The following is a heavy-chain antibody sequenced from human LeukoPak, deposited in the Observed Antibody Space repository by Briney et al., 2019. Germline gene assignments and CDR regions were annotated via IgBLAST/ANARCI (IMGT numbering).Heavy chain of an antibody. J-gene: IGHJ4*02. V-gene: IGHV4-39*07. CDR3: ARATGAGYYFDY. D-gene: IGHD1-1*01. CDR1: GGSISSSSYY. CDR2: IYYSGST. Sequence: SETLSLTCTVSGGSISSSSYYWGWIRQPPGKGLEWIGSIYYSGSTYYNPSLKSRVTISVDTSKNQFSLKLSSVTAADTAVYYCARATGAGYYFDYWGQGTLVTVSS.